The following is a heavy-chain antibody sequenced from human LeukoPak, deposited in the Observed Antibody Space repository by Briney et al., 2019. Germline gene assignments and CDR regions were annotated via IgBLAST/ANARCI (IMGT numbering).Heavy chain of an antibody. D-gene: IGHD3-3*01. J-gene: IGHJ5*02. CDR2: IIPIFGTA. CDR1: GGTFSSYA. CDR3: ASKPPRVTIFADFHP. V-gene: IGHV1-69*19. Sequence: SVKVSCKASGGTFSSYAISWVRQAAGQGLEWMGGIIPIFGTANYAQKFQGRVTITADESTSTAYMELSSLRSEDTAVYCYASKPPRVTIFADFHPWGQGTLDTVSS.